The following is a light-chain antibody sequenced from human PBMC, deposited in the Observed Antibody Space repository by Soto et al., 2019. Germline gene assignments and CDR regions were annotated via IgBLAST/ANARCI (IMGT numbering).Light chain of an antibody. CDR2: EVS. CDR1: SSDIGNYDF. V-gene: IGLV2-14*01. CDR3: SSYTTSTSFIL. J-gene: IGLJ2*01. Sequence: QSALTEPACVSCSPGQSIAICCTGTSSDIGNYDFVSWYQQVPGTAPKAMIYEVSSRPSGVSNRFSGSKSGNTASLTISGLQAEDEAYYYCSSYTTSTSFILFGGGTKVTV.